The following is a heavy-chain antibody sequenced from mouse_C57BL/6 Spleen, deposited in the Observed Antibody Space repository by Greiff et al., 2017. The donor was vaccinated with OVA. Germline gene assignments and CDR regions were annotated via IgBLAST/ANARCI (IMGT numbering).Heavy chain of an antibody. CDR1: GFTFSDYY. V-gene: IGHV5-12*01. CDR2: ISNGGGST. J-gene: IGHJ1*03. Sequence: EVQLQESGGGLVQPGGSLKLSCAASGFTFSDYYMYWVRQTPEKRLEWVAYISNGGGSTYYPDTVKGRFTISRDNAKNTLYLQMSRLKSEDTAMYYCARRIYYDYDGYFDVWGTGTTVTVSS. CDR3: ARRIYYDYDGYFDV. D-gene: IGHD2-4*01.